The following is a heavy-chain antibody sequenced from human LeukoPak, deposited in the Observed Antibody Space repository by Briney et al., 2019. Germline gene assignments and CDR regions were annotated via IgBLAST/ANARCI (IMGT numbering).Heavy chain of an antibody. CDR3: ARAGATVTTHFDF. V-gene: IGHV1-18*01. D-gene: IGHD4-17*01. CDR1: GYTFTSYG. CDR2: ISAYNGNT. Sequence: ASVTVSCKASGYTFTSYGISWVRQAPGQGLEWMGWISAYNGNTNYAQKLQGRVTMTTDTSTSTAYMELRGLRPDDTAMYYCARAGATVTTHFDFWGQGTVVTVSS. J-gene: IGHJ4*02.